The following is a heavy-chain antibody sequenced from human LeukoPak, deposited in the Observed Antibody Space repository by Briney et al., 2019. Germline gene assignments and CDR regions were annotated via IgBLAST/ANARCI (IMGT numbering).Heavy chain of an antibody. V-gene: IGHV4-4*07. J-gene: IGHJ5*02. CDR1: GASISSYY. CDR3: ARFEYSSSSGWFDP. D-gene: IGHD6-6*01. CDR2: IYTSGST. Sequence: KSSETLSLTCTVSGASISSYYWSWIRQPAGKGLEWIGRIYTSGSTNYNPSLKSRVTISVDTSKNQFSLKLSSVTAADTAVYYCARFEYSSSSGWFDPWGQGTLVTVSS.